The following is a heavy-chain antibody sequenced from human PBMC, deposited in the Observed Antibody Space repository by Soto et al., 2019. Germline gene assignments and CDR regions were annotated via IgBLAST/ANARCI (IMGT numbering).Heavy chain of an antibody. CDR2: ISAYNGNT. V-gene: IGHV1-18*01. D-gene: IGHD4-17*01. Sequence: QVQLVQSGAEVKKPGASVKVSCKASGYTFTSYGISWVRQAPGQGLEWLGWISAYNGNTNYAQKLQGRVTMTTDTSXXTAYMELRRLRSDDTAVYYCARDLNYGGNPGAFDIWGQGTMVTVSS. CDR3: ARDLNYGGNPGAFDI. CDR1: GYTFTSYG. J-gene: IGHJ3*02.